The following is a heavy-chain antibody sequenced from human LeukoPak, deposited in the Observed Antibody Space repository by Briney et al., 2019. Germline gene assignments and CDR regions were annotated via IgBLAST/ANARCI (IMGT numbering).Heavy chain of an antibody. CDR3: ARGGDYDYVWGSYRYLSALYY. Sequence: SETLSLTCTVSGGSISSYYWSWIRQPPGKGLEWIGYIYYSGSTNYNPSLKSRVTISVDTSKNQFSLKLSSVTAADTAVYYCARGGDYDYVWGSYRYLSALYYWGQGTLVTVSS. V-gene: IGHV4-59*08. J-gene: IGHJ4*02. CDR2: IYYSGST. D-gene: IGHD3-16*02. CDR1: GGSISSYY.